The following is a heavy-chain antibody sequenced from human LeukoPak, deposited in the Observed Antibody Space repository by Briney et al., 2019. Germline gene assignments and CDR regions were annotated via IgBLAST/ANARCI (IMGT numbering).Heavy chain of an antibody. CDR2: IIPIFGTA. V-gene: IGHV1-69*05. J-gene: IGHJ4*02. CDR3: ASYKNYYGSGTHFDY. D-gene: IGHD3-10*01. Sequence: SVKVSCKASGGTFSSYAISWVRQAPGQGLEWMGRIIPIFGTANYAQKFQGRVTITTDESASTAYMELSSLRSEDTAVYYCASYKNYYGSGTHFDYWGQGTLVTVSS. CDR1: GGTFSSYA.